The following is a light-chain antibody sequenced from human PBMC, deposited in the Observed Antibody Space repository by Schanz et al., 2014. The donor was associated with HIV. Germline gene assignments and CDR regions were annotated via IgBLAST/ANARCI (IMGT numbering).Light chain of an antibody. CDR1: QDINNC. V-gene: IGKV1-33*01. CDR3: QQCDRLPIT. J-gene: IGKJ5*01. CDR2: DAS. Sequence: DIQLSQSPSSLSASEGDRVTIACQASQDINNCLNWYQQKPGKAPKLLIYDASNLEAGVPSRFSGSGSGTDFSFTISALQPEDIATYYCQQCDRLPITFGQGTRLEIK.